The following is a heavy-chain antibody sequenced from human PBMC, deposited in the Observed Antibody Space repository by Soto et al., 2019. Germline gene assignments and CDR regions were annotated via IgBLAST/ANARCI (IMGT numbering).Heavy chain of an antibody. CDR3: ARDLKKYYYYGMDV. Sequence: ASVKVSCKASGYTFTSYGISWVRQAPGQGLEWMGWISAYNGNTNYAQKLQGRVTMTTDTSTSTAYMELRSLRSDDTAVYYCARDLKKYYYYGMDVWAQGTTATVSS. CDR2: ISAYNGNT. J-gene: IGHJ6*02. CDR1: GYTFTSYG. V-gene: IGHV1-18*01.